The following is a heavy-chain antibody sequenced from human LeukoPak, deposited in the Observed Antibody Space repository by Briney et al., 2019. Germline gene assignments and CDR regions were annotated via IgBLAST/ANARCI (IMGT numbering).Heavy chain of an antibody. Sequence: GGSLRLSCAVSGFTFSNYKMHWVRQPPGKGLVWVSRIFTDGSTTDYADSVKGRFTVSRDNDKHTVYLQMNSLRAKDTAVYYCAGGRVTMMAYWGQGALVTVSS. CDR3: AGGRVTMMAY. D-gene: IGHD3-22*01. J-gene: IGHJ4*02. CDR1: GFTFSNYK. CDR2: IFTDGSTT. V-gene: IGHV3-74*01.